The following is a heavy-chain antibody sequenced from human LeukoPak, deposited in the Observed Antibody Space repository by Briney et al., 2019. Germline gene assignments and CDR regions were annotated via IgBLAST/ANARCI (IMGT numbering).Heavy chain of an antibody. CDR1: GFAVSTKF. Sequence: PGGSLRLSCAASGFAVSTKFMTWVRQPPAKGLEWVSVIYTGGLTYYADSVKGRFTISRDNSKNTLYLQMNNLKADDTAVYYCAKDEAAAGGGLDYWVQGTLVIVSS. V-gene: IGHV3-53*01. CDR3: AKDEAAAGGGLDY. D-gene: IGHD6-13*01. J-gene: IGHJ4*02. CDR2: IYTGGLT.